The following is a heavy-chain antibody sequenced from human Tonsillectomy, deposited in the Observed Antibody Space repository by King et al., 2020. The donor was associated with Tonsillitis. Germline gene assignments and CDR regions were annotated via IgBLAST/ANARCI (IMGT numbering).Heavy chain of an antibody. CDR3: AKEGGESIAAAGTLSPDY. CDR2: ISYDGSNK. J-gene: IGHJ4*02. D-gene: IGHD6-13*01. Sequence: VQLVESGGGVVQPGRSLRLSCAASGFTFSSYGMHWVRQAPGKGLEWVAVISYDGSNKYYADSVKGRFTNYRDNSKNTLYLQMNSLRAEDTAVYYCAKEGGESIAAAGTLSPDYWGQGTLVTVSS. V-gene: IGHV3-30*18. CDR1: GFTFSSYG.